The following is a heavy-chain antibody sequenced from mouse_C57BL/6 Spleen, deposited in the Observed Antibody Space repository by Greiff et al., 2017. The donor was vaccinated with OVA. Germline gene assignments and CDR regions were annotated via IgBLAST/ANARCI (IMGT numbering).Heavy chain of an antibody. Sequence: EVMLVESGGGLVQPKGSLKLSCAASGFTFNTYAMHWVRQAPGKGLEWVARIRSKSSNYATYYADSVKDRFTISRDDSQSMLYLQMNNLKTEDTAMYYCVRDGNYGNYFWFAYWGQGTLVTVSA. D-gene: IGHD2-1*01. J-gene: IGHJ3*01. CDR3: VRDGNYGNYFWFAY. V-gene: IGHV10-3*01. CDR2: IRSKSSNYAT. CDR1: GFTFNTYA.